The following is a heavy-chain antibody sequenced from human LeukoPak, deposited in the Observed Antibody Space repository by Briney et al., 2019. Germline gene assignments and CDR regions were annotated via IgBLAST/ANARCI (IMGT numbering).Heavy chain of an antibody. V-gene: IGHV3-23*01. D-gene: IGHD6-19*01. Sequence: GGSLRLSCGASSFTFSSYVMSWVRQAPGKGLEWVSTVSTTGGSTYYADSVKGRFTISRDNSKNTLYLQMNSLRGEDTAVYYCARQWLVNGWGQGTLVTVSS. CDR3: ARQWLVNG. J-gene: IGHJ4*02. CDR2: VSTTGGST. CDR1: SFTFSSYV.